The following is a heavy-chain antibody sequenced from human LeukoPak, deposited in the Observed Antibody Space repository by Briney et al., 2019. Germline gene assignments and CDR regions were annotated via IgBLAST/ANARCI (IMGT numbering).Heavy chain of an antibody. J-gene: IGHJ6*03. D-gene: IGHD3-3*01. CDR3: ARDPPYPLWSGYYTGYYYMDV. CDR1: GFTFSSYE. V-gene: IGHV3-48*03. CDR2: ISSSGSTI. Sequence: GGSLRLSCAASGFTFSSYEMNWVRQAPGKGLEWVSYISSSGSTIYYADSVKGRFTISRDNAKNSLYLQMNSLRAEDTALYYCARDPPYPLWSGYYTGYYYMDVWGKGTTVTVSS.